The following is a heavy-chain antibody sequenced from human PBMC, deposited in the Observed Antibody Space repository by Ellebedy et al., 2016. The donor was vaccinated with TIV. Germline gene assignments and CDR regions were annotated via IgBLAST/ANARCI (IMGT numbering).Heavy chain of an antibody. CDR3: ARDRYVFLEWLFPDY. Sequence: AASVKVSCKASGYTFSTYAMHWVRQAPGHRLEWMGWINAGPANTKYSQKFQGRVTMTTDTSTSTAYMELRSLRSDDTAVYYCARDRYVFLEWLFPDYWGQGTLVTVSS. V-gene: IGHV1-3*01. CDR2: INAGPANT. J-gene: IGHJ4*02. D-gene: IGHD3-3*01. CDR1: GYTFSTYA.